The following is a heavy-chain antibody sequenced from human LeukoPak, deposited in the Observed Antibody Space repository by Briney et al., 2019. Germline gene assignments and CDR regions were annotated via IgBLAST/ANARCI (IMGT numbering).Heavy chain of an antibody. CDR2: IYHSGST. J-gene: IGHJ4*02. CDR3: ADNYDSSGYYNY. D-gene: IGHD3-22*01. CDR1: GYSISSGYY. V-gene: IGHV4-38-2*02. Sequence: SETLSLTCTVSGYSISSGYYWGWIRQPPGKGLEWIGSIYHSGSTYYNPSLKSRVTISVDTSKNQFSLKLSSVTAADTAVYYCADNYDSSGYYNYWGQGTLVTVSS.